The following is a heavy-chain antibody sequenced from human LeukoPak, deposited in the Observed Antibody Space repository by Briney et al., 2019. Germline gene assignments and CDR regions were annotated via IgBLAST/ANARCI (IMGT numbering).Heavy chain of an antibody. CDR3: ARGAGIVGSTTPFDY. CDR1: GFTFSNYW. D-gene: IGHD1-26*01. CDR2: INTDGTT. Sequence: GGSLRLSCAASGFTFSNYWMHWVRQTPGKGLVWVSHINTDGTTRYADSAKGRFTISRDNAKNTLYLQMDSLRAEDTAVYYCARGAGIVGSTTPFDYWGQGALVTVSS. V-gene: IGHV3-74*01. J-gene: IGHJ4*02.